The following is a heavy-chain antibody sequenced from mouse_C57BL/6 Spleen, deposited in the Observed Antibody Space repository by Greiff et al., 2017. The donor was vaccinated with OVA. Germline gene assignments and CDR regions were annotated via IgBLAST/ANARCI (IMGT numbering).Heavy chain of an antibody. J-gene: IGHJ2*01. D-gene: IGHD2-1*01. CDR1: GYAFSSSW. V-gene: IGHV1-82*01. Sequence: VQLQQSGPELVKPGASVKISCKASGYAFSSSWMNWVKQRPGKGLEWIGRIYPGGGGTNYNGKFTGKATLTADKSSSTAYTQLRSLTSEDSAVYFCARGGIYYGLFDYGGQGTTLTVSS. CDR3: ARGGIYYGLFDY. CDR2: IYPGGGGT.